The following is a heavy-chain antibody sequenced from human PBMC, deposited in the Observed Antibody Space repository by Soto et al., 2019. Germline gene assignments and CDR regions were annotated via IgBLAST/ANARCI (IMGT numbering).Heavy chain of an antibody. CDR3: ASAILAYCSGGSCYPDTLDY. V-gene: IGHV5-51*01. J-gene: IGHJ4*02. D-gene: IGHD2-15*01. Sequence: GESLKISCKGSGYSFTRYWIGWERQMPGKGLEWMGIIYPGDSDTRYSPSFQGQVTISADKSISTAYLQWSSLKASDTAMYYCASAILAYCSGGSCYPDTLDYWGQGTLVTVSS. CDR1: GYSFTRYW. CDR2: IYPGDSDT.